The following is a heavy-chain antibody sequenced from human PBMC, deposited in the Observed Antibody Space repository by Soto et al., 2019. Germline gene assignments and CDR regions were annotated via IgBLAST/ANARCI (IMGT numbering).Heavy chain of an antibody. J-gene: IGHJ5*01. Sequence: GSGPTLVNPTETLTLTCTVSGFSLSSARMGVSWIRQPPGKALEWLAHIFSNDEKSYSTSLKSRLTISKDTSKSQVVLTMTNMDPVDSATYYCARKGYCSGVSCYDSWGQGTLVTVSS. V-gene: IGHV2-26*01. CDR3: ARKGYCSGVSCYDS. CDR1: GFSLSSARMG. D-gene: IGHD2-15*01. CDR2: IFSNDEK.